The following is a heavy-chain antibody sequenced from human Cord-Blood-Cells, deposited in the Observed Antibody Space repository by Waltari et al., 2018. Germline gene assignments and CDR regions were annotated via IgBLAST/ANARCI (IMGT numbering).Heavy chain of an antibody. V-gene: IGHV4-34*01. CDR1: GGSFSGSY. D-gene: IGHD6-13*01. CDR3: ARGELIAAAYYFDY. Sequence: QVQLQQWGAGLLKPSETLSLTCAVYGGSFSGSYWRWIRPPPGKGLEWIGEINHSGSTNYNPSLKSRVTISVDTSKNQFSLKLSSVTTADTAVYYCARGELIAAAYYFDYWGQGTLVTVSS. CDR2: INHSGST. J-gene: IGHJ4*02.